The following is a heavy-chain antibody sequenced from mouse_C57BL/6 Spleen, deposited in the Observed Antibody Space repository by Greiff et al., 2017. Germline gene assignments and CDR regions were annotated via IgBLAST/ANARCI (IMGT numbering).Heavy chain of an antibody. V-gene: IGHV3-6*01. D-gene: IGHD1-1*01. J-gene: IGHJ2*01. CDR1: GYSITSGYY. CDR2: ISYDGSN. Sequence: VQLQQSGPGLVKPSQSLSLTCSVTGYSITSGYYWNWIRQFPGNKLEWMGYISYDGSNNYNPSLKNRISITRDTSKNQFFLKLNSVTTEDTATYYCARDQAIYYYGSSYGGNYFDYWGQGTTLTVSS. CDR3: ARDQAIYYYGSSYGGNYFDY.